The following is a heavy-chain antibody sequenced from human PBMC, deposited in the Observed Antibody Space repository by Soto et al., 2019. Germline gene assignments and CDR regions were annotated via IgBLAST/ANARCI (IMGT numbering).Heavy chain of an antibody. CDR1: GYTFTNYL. J-gene: IGHJ6*02. V-gene: IGHV5-51*01. CDR3: GRHSAGSLGGMDV. D-gene: IGHD3-10*01. CDR2: IYSGDSEA. Sequence: GESLKISCQGSGYTFTNYLIVTVRHMPGKVLERLGFIYSGDSEARYSPAFKDQVTISADNSINNAYLQWSSWKASDSAMYYCGRHSAGSLGGMDVWGQGTMVTVSS.